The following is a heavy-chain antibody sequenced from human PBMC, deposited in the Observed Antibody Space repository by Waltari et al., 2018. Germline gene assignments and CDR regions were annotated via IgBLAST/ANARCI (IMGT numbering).Heavy chain of an antibody. Sequence: QLVQSGAEVKKPGSSVIVSCKASGGTFNSFALSWVRQAPGQGLEWMGGIIPRCHTPTYARKFQGRLTVTADEATSTAYMELNSLRSEDSALYYCATRIPSDHSGSFYYYGMDVWGQGTTVTVSS. D-gene: IGHD6-6*01. V-gene: IGHV1-69*13. J-gene: IGHJ6*02. CDR3: ATRIPSDHSGSFYYYGMDV. CDR1: GGTFNSFA. CDR2: IIPRCHTP.